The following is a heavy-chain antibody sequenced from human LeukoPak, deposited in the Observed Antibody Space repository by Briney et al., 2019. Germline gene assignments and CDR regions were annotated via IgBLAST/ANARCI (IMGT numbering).Heavy chain of an antibody. V-gene: IGHV1-46*01. CDR1: GYTFPSYY. J-gene: IGHJ4*02. Sequence: ASVKVSCKASGYTFPSYYMPWVRQAPGQGLEWMGIINPSGGSTSYTQKFQGRVTMTRDTSTSTVYMELSSLRSEDTAVYYCARELDTAMVDYWGQGTLVTVSS. CDR2: INPSGGST. D-gene: IGHD5-18*01. CDR3: ARELDTAMVDY.